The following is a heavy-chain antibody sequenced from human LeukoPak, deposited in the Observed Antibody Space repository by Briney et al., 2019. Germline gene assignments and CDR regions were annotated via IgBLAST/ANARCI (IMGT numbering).Heavy chain of an antibody. D-gene: IGHD3-10*01. CDR2: ISYDGSNK. CDR1: GFIFSSYS. CDR3: AKDFGYGSGTYIDQ. Sequence: GGSLRLSCAAAGFIFSSYSMHWVRQAPGKGLEWVAVISYDGSNKYYPDFVRGRFTISRDNSKNTLFLQMNSLRPEDTAVYYCAKDFGYGSGTYIDQWGQGTLVTVFS. J-gene: IGHJ5*02. V-gene: IGHV3-30*18.